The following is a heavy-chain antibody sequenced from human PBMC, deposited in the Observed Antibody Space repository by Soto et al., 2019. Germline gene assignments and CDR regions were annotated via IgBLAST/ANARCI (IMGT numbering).Heavy chain of an antibody. Sequence: ASVKVSCKASGGTFSSYTISWVRQAPGQGLEWMGRIIPILGIANYAQKFQGRVTITADKSTSTAYMELSSLRSEDTAVYYCARNTNSSSWSFDYWGQGTLVTVSS. CDR2: IIPILGIA. CDR3: ARNTNSSSWSFDY. D-gene: IGHD6-13*01. CDR1: GGTFSSYT. V-gene: IGHV1-69*02. J-gene: IGHJ4*02.